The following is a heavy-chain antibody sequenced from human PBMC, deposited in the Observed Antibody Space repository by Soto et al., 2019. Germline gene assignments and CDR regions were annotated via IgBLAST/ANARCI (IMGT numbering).Heavy chain of an antibody. Sequence: GASVKVSCKASGGTFSSYAISWLRQAPGQGLKWMGGIIPIFGTANYAQKFQGRVTITADESTSTAYMELSSLRSEDTAVYYCARDRLRYCSGGSCYRFGMDVWGQGTTVTVSS. CDR2: IIPIFGTA. J-gene: IGHJ6*02. CDR1: GGTFSSYA. V-gene: IGHV1-69*13. CDR3: ARDRLRYCSGGSCYRFGMDV. D-gene: IGHD2-15*01.